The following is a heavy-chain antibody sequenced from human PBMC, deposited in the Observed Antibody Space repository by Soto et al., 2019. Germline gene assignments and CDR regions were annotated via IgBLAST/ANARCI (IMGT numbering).Heavy chain of an antibody. J-gene: IGHJ4*01. CDR2: IYYSGST. Sequence: SETLSITCTVSGGSISSYYWRWIRQPPGKGLEWIGYIYYSGSTYYNPSLKSRVTISVDTSKNQFSLKLSSVTAADTAVYYCARHLRAGATTFDYWGHGRLVTVSS. CDR3: ARHLRAGATTFDY. V-gene: IGHV4-59*08. D-gene: IGHD1-26*01. CDR1: GGSISSYY.